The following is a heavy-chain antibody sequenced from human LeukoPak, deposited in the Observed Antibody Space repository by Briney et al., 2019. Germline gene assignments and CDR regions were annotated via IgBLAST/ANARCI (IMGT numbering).Heavy chain of an antibody. D-gene: IGHD4-11*01. J-gene: IGHJ4*02. CDR3: AKMPRGSTVTTGNY. V-gene: IGHV3-23*01. Sequence: GGSLRLSCAASGFTFSSYAMSWVRQAPGKGLEWVSAISGSGGSTYYADSVKGRFTISRDNSKNTLYLQMNSLRAEDTAVYYCAKMPRGSTVTTGNYWGQGTLVTVSS. CDR1: GFTFSSYA. CDR2: ISGSGGST.